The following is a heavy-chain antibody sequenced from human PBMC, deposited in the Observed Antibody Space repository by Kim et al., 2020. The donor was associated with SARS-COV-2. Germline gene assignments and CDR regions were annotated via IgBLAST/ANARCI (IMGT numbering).Heavy chain of an antibody. D-gene: IGHD2-2*01. CDR1: GFTFSSYA. Sequence: GGSLRLSCAASGFTFSSYAMSWVRQAPGKGLEWVSAISGSGGSTYYADSVKGRFTISRDNSKNTLYLQMNSLRAEDTAVYYCAKEQGYCSSTSCYYYYGMDVWGQGTTVTVS. CDR3: AKEQGYCSSTSCYYYYGMDV. V-gene: IGHV3-23*01. CDR2: ISGSGGST. J-gene: IGHJ6*02.